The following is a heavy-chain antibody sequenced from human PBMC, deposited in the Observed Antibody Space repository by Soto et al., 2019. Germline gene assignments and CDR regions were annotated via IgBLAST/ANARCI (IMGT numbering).Heavy chain of an antibody. CDR3: ARGCHSSSSWFGYYYYMDV. Sequence: GASVKVSCKASGYTFTSYDINWVRQATGQGLEWMGWMNPNSGNTGYAQKFQGRVTMTRNTSISTAYMELSSLRSEDTAVYYCARGCHSSSSWFGYYYYMDVWGKGTTVTVSS. D-gene: IGHD6-13*01. J-gene: IGHJ6*03. V-gene: IGHV1-8*01. CDR2: MNPNSGNT. CDR1: GYTFTSYD.